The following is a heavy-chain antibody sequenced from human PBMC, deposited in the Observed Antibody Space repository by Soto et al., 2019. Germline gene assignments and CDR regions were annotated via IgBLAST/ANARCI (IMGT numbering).Heavy chain of an antibody. D-gene: IGHD3-10*01. CDR1: GGSISSGDYY. V-gene: IGHV4-30-4*01. J-gene: IGHJ6*02. Sequence: QVQLQESGPGLVKPSQTLSLTCTVSGGSISSGDYYWSWIRQPPGKGLEWIGYIYYSGSTYYNPSLKTRVTISVDTSKNQFSLKLSSVTAADTAVYYCARVIGESYYYYAMDVWGQGTTVTVSS. CDR3: ARVIGESYYYYAMDV. CDR2: IYYSGST.